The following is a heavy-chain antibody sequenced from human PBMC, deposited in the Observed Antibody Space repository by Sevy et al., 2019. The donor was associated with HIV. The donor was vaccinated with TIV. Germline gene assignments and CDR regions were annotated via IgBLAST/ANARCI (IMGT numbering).Heavy chain of an antibody. CDR2: ISGSDNTI. CDR1: GFTFSDYY. V-gene: IGHV3-11*01. Sequence: GESLKISCAASGFTFSDYYMSWIRQAPGKGLEWLSYISGSDNTIYYADSVKGRFTISRDNTKKSLYLQMNSLRAEDTAVYYCARDHVKDGDLGDYYYFAMDVWGQGTTVTVSS. J-gene: IGHJ6*02. CDR3: ARDHVKDGDLGDYYYFAMDV. D-gene: IGHD4-17*01.